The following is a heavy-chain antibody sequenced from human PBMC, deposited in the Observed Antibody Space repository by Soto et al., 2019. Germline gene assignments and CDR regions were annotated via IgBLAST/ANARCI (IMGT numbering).Heavy chain of an antibody. CDR3: TSSASPDAY. CDR1: GFDFNSYS. D-gene: IGHD1-26*01. J-gene: IGHJ4*02. Sequence: EVQLVESGGGLVQPGGSLRLSCVASGFDFNSYSMNWVRQAPGKGLEWISYINSGSTSVFYADSVKGRFTISRDNAKNPLYLQMNSLRAEDTAVYYGTSSASPDAYWGEGTLVTVSA. V-gene: IGHV3-48*01. CDR2: INSGSTSV.